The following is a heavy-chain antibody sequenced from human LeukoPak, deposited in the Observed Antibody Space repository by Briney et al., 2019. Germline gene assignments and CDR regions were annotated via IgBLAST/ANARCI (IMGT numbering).Heavy chain of an antibody. D-gene: IGHD2-2*01. V-gene: IGHV5-51*01. CDR2: IYPGDSDT. Sequence: GESLKISCKGSGYSFTSYWIGWVRQMPGKGLEWMGIIYPGDSDTRYSPSFQGQVTISADKSINTAYLQWSGLKASDTAMYFCARREKYCSSSSCYEFWGQGTLVTVSS. J-gene: IGHJ4*02. CDR3: ARREKYCSSSSCYEF. CDR1: GYSFTSYW.